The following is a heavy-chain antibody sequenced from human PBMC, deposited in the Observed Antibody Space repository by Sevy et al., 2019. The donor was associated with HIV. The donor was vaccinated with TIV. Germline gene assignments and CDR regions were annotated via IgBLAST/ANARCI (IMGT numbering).Heavy chain of an antibody. CDR2: IYYSGST. CDR3: ARQSYDTLTQMFAP. Sequence: SETLSLTCTVSGGSISSSSYYWGWIRQPPGKGLEWIGSIYYSGSTYYNPSPKSRVTISVDTSMNQFSLKRSSLTAADAAVYYCARQSYDTLTQMFAPWRQGTLVTVS. J-gene: IGHJ5*02. V-gene: IGHV4-39*01. CDR1: GGSISSSSYY. D-gene: IGHD3-9*01.